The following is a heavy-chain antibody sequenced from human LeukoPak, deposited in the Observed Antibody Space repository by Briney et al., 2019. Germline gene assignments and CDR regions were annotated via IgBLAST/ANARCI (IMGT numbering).Heavy chain of an antibody. CDR3: ARIPSGRRDFDY. D-gene: IGHD2-2*02. Sequence: PGGSLRLSCAASGFTFNNYEMNWVRQAPGKGLEWVSYISSSGSTIYYADSLKGRFTISRENAKNSLYLQMNSLRAEDTAVYYCARIPSGRRDFDYWGQGTLVTVSS. CDR2: ISSSGSTI. V-gene: IGHV3-48*03. CDR1: GFTFNNYE. J-gene: IGHJ4*02.